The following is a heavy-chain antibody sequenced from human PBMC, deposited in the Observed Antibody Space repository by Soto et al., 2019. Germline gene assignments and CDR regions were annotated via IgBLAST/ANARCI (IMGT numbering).Heavy chain of an antibody. D-gene: IGHD2-15*01. CDR3: ARDRCSGGSCYPNFDY. CDR2: INPNSGGT. V-gene: IGHV1-2*04. CDR1: GYTFTGYY. Sequence: GASVKVSCKASGYTFTGYYMHWVRQAPGQGLEWMGWINPNSGGTNYAQKFQGWVTMTRDTSISTAYMELSRLRSDDTAVYYCARDRCSGGSCYPNFDYWGQGTLVTVSS. J-gene: IGHJ4*02.